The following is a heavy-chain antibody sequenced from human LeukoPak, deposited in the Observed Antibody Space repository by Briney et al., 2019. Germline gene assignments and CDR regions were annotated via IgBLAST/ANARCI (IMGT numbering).Heavy chain of an antibody. D-gene: IGHD3-16*01. CDR2: IFYSGST. J-gene: IGHJ4*02. CDR1: GGSISTSNYY. CDR3: ARAALRGDLDY. Sequence: SETLSLTCTVSGGSISTSNYYWGWIRQPPGKGLEWIGNIFYSGSTYYSPSLKSRVTISLDTSRNQFSLKLNSVTAADTAVYYCARAALRGDLDYWGQGTQVIVSS. V-gene: IGHV4-39*07.